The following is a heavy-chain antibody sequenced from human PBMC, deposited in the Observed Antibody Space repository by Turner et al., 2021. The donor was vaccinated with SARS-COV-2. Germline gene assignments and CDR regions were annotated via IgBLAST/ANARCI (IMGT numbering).Heavy chain of an antibody. CDR1: GFTFSSYG. CDR2: ISYDGSNK. CDR3: AKSYSGSYFAPFDY. V-gene: IGHV3-30*18. D-gene: IGHD1-26*01. J-gene: IGHJ4*02. Sequence: QVQLVESGGGVVQPGRSLRHAWAASGFTFSSYGMHWVRQAPGKGLEWVAVISYDGSNKYYGYSVKGRFTISRDNSKNTLYLQMNSLRSEDTAVYYCAKSYSGSYFAPFDYWGQGTLVTVSS.